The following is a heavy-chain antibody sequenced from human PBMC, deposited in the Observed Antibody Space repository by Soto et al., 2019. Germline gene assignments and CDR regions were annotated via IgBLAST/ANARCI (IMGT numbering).Heavy chain of an antibody. CDR3: ARRTYSSSWHEYYFDY. Sequence: PGGSLRLSCAASGFTFSSYDMHWVRQATGKGLEWVSAIGTAGDTYYPGSVKGRFTISRENAKNSLYLQMNSLRAGDTAVYYCARRTYSSSWHEYYFDYWGQGTLVTVSS. CDR2: IGTAGDT. V-gene: IGHV3-13*01. CDR1: GFTFSSYD. J-gene: IGHJ4*02. D-gene: IGHD6-13*01.